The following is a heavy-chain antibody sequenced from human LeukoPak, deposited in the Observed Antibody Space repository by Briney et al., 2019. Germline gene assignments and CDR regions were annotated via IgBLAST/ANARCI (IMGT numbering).Heavy chain of an antibody. CDR3: ARRYRVTRTRFRPRPYLDF. J-gene: IGHJ4*02. V-gene: IGHV4-34*01. CDR1: GRSFSDYY. CDR2: INDSGTT. D-gene: IGHD1-26*01. Sequence: SETLSLTCAVYGRSFSDYYWNWIRQSPGKGLEWIGEINDSGTTRYNPSLKSRVTFSIEAPKRQLSLKLNSVTAADTAVYYCARRYRVTRTRFRPRPYLDFWGQGTLVTVAS.